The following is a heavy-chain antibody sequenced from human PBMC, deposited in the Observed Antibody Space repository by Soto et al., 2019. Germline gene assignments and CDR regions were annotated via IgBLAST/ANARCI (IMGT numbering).Heavy chain of an antibody. Sequence: ASVKVSCKASGYTLTSYGISWVRQAPGQGLEWMGWISAYNGNTNYAQKLQGRVTMTTDTSTSTAYMELRSLRSDDTAVYYCARDGRSPSIAARPLYFDYWGQGTLVTVSS. CDR2: ISAYNGNT. CDR3: ARDGRSPSIAARPLYFDY. V-gene: IGHV1-18*01. D-gene: IGHD6-6*01. CDR1: GYTLTSYG. J-gene: IGHJ4*02.